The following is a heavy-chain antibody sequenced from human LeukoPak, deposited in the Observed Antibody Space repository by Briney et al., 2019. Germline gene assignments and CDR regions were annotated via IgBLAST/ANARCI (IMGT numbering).Heavy chain of an antibody. V-gene: IGHV4-59*01. CDR1: GDSISSYY. CDR3: ARVRGHFDY. J-gene: IGHJ4*02. D-gene: IGHD3-3*01. CDR2: IYYSGST. Sequence: SETLSLTCTVSGDSISSYYWSWIRQPPGKGLEWIGNIYYSGSTNYNPSLKSRVTISVDVSKNQFSLKLTSVTAADTAVYYCARVRGHFDYWGQGTLVTASS.